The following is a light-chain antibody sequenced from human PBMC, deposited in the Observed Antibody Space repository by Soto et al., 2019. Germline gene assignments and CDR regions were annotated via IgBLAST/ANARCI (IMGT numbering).Light chain of an antibody. V-gene: IGKV3-20*01. J-gene: IGKJ1*01. CDR1: QRGVSSY. CDR2: ATS. Sequence: EIVLPQSQAPLSLSPGERPTLPSRASQRGVSSYLAWYQQKPGQAPRLLIYATSSRATGIPDRFSGSGSGTDFTLTISRLEPEDFAVYYCQQYISSPWTFGQGTKV. CDR3: QQYISSPWT.